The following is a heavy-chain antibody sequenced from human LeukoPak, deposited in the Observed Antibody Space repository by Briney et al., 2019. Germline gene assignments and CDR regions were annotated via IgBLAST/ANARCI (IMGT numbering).Heavy chain of an antibody. J-gene: IGHJ5*02. D-gene: IGHD6-13*01. Sequence: SETLSLTCTVSGGSMSSYYWNWIRQPPGKGPEWIGYIYYSGSTNYNPSLKSRVTISVDTSKTQFSLKLSSVPAADTAVYYCARSFLITTSGTRNWFDHWGQGTQVTVSS. CDR2: IYYSGST. V-gene: IGHV4-59*08. CDR1: GGSMSSYY. CDR3: ARSFLITTSGTRNWFDH.